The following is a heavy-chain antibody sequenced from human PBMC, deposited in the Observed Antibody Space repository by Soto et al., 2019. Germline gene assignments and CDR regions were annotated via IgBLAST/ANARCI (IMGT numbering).Heavy chain of an antibody. J-gene: IGHJ3*02. D-gene: IGHD7-27*01. V-gene: IGHV3-53*01. CDR2: IYSGGTT. CDR1: RITVSSNN. Sequence: EVQLVESGGGLIQPGGSLRLSCAVSRITVSSNNMSWVRQAPGKGLEWVSIIYSGGTTYYADSVKGRFTVSRDNSKNTLYLQMNSLSAEDTAVYYCARVWGIENAFDMWGQGTMVTVSS. CDR3: ARVWGIENAFDM.